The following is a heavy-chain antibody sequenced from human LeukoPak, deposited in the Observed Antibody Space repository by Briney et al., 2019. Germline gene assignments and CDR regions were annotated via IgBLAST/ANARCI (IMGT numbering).Heavy chain of an antibody. D-gene: IGHD3-9*01. J-gene: IGHJ5*02. CDR1: GGSISSYY. CDR2: IYYSGST. V-gene: IGHV4-59*01. CDR3: ARSGYYDILTGPIYNWFDP. Sequence: SETLSLTCTVSGGSISSYYWSWIRQPPGKGLEWIGYIYYSGSTNYNPSLKSRVTISVDMSKNQFSLKLSSVTAADTAVYYCARSGYYDILTGPIYNWFDPWGQGTLVTVSS.